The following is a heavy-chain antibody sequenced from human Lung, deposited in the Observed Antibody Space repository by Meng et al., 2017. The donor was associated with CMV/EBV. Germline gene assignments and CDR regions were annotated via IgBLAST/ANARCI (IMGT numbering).Heavy chain of an antibody. CDR3: AKGKTAIAAAGPLDY. J-gene: IGHJ4*02. CDR1: GFTFSSFG. V-gene: IGHV3-30*02. Sequence: GESXKISXAASGFTFSSFGMHWVRQAPGKGLEWVAFIRYDGSNKYYADSVKGRFTISRDNSKNTLYLQMHSLRAEDTAVYYCAKGKTAIAAAGPLDYWGQGTXVTVSS. CDR2: IRYDGSNK. D-gene: IGHD6-13*01.